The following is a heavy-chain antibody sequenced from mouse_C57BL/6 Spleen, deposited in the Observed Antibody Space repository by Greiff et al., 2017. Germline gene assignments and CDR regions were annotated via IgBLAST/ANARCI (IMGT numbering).Heavy chain of an antibody. J-gene: IGHJ3*01. V-gene: IGHV1-52*01. D-gene: IGHD3-2*02. CDR3: AHTAQATWFAY. CDR1: GYTFTSYW. Sequence: QVLLQQPGAELVRPGSSVKLSCKASGYTFTSYWMHWVKQRPIQGLEWIGNIDPSDSETHYNQKFKDKATLTVDKSYSTAYMQLSSLTSEDSAVYYCAHTAQATWFAYWGQGTLVTVSA. CDR2: IDPSDSET.